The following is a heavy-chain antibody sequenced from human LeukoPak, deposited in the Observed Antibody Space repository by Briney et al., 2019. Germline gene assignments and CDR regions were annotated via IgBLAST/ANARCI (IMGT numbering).Heavy chain of an antibody. D-gene: IGHD1-26*01. CDR2: IYYSGST. V-gene: IGHV4-39*07. J-gene: IGHJ4*02. CDR1: GGSIRSRGYY. Sequence: PSETLSLTCSVSGGSIRSRGYYWGWIRQPPGKGLEWIGSIYYSGSTYYNPSLKSRVTISLDTSKNQFSLKLSSVTAADTAVYYCASSPGATSAVDYWGQGTLVTVSS. CDR3: ASSPGATSAVDY.